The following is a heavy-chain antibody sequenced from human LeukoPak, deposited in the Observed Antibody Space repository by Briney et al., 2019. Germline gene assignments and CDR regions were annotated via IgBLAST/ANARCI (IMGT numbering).Heavy chain of an antibody. Sequence: SXXVSCKASGGTFSSYAISWVRQAPGQGREWMGRIIPIFGTANYAQKFQGSVTITTDESTSTAYMDQSSLRSEDTAVYYCASALYGGNSIYYWGQGTLVPVSS. CDR2: IIPIFGTA. CDR3: ASALYGGNSIYY. CDR1: GGTFSSYA. D-gene: IGHD4-23*01. V-gene: IGHV1-69*05. J-gene: IGHJ4*02.